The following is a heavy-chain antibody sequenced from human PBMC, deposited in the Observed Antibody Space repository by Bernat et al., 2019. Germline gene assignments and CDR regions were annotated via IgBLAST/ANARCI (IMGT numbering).Heavy chain of an antibody. Sequence: EVQLVESGGGLVQPGGSLRLPCAASGFTFSSYWMSWVRQAPGKGLEWVANIKQDGSEKYYVDSVKGRFTSGRDNAKNALYLQMNSLRAEDTAVYYCARSGQYSSGWYCIDYWGQGTLVTVSS. V-gene: IGHV3-7*03. CDR2: IKQDGSEK. J-gene: IGHJ4*02. D-gene: IGHD6-19*01. CDR3: ARSGQYSSGWYCIDY. CDR1: GFTFSSYW.